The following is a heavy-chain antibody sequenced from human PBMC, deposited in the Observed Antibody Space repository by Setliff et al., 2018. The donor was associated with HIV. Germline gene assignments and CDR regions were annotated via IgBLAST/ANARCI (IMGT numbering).Heavy chain of an antibody. D-gene: IGHD5-18*01. Sequence: ASETLSLTCTVSGDSISTDNYHWGWIRQPPEKGLEWIGHTANTDYNPSLKSRVTVSVDTSKNQLSLRLSSVTAADTAVYYCARHAALIKRYYYYYLDVWGKGTTVTVSS. V-gene: IGHV4-39*01. CDR2: TANT. CDR1: GDSISTDNYH. CDR3: ARHAALIKRYYYYYLDV. J-gene: IGHJ6*03.